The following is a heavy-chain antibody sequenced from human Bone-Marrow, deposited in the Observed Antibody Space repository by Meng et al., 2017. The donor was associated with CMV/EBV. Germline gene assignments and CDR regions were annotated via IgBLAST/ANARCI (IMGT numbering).Heavy chain of an antibody. V-gene: IGHV3-30*02. CDR1: GFTFSSYG. CDR3: ARGNARFDY. CDR2: IRYDGSNK. J-gene: IGHJ4*02. Sequence: QVALFGCGGCVVKSGGSFGRSCAASGFTFSSYGMHRVRQAPGKGLEWVAFIRYDGSNKYYADSVKGRFTISRDNSKNTLYLQMNSLRAEDTAVYYCARGNARFDYWGQGTLVTVSS.